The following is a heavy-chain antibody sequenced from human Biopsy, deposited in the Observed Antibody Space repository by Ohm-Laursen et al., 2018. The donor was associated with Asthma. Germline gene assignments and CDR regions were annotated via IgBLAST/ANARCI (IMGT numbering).Heavy chain of an antibody. CDR2: ISYDGSNK. V-gene: IGHV3-30-3*01. Sequence: SLRLSCAAAGFTFSSYAMHWVRQAPGKGLEWVAVISYDGSNKYYADSVKGRFTISRDNSKNTLYLQMNSLRAEDTAVYYCARFKRGYSYGYAGVFDYWGQGTLVTVSS. D-gene: IGHD5-18*01. J-gene: IGHJ4*02. CDR3: ARFKRGYSYGYAGVFDY. CDR1: GFTFSSYA.